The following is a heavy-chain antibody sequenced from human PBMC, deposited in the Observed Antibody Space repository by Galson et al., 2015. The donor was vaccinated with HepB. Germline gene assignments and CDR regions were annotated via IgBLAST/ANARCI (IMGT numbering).Heavy chain of an antibody. J-gene: IGHJ4*02. V-gene: IGHV4-4*07. CDR2: IYSPGST. CDR1: GASISSSY. Sequence: ETLSLTCTVSGASISSSYWSWIRQSAGKGLEWIGRIYSPGSTNYNPSLKSRVTMSVDTSQNRFSLALSSVTAADTAIYYCARNNYFDSWGQGTLVTVSS. CDR3: ARNNYFDS.